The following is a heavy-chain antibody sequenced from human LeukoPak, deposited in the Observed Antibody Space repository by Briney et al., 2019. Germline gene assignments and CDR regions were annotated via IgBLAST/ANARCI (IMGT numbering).Heavy chain of an antibody. J-gene: IGHJ3*02. D-gene: IGHD3-10*01. CDR1: GFTVSRNY. CDR3: ARNPQFSPGAFDI. Sequence: PGGSLRLSCAASGFTVSRNYMSWVRQAPGKGLEWVSIIYSGGSTNYGDSVKGRFTISRDNSKNTLYIEMNSLRAEDTAVYYCARNPQFSPGAFDIWGQGTMVTVSS. V-gene: IGHV3-66*01. CDR2: IYSGGST.